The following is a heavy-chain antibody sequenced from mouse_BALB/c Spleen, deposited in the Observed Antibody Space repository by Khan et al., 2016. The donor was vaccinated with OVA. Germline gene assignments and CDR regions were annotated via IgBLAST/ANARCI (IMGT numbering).Heavy chain of an antibody. Sequence: VQLKESGAELVKPGASVKLSCTASGLNIKDTYMHWLQQWPEQGLEWVGRIDPPNGNTKYEPKFQGQATITADTSSNTTYLQLSSVTTEDTSVYYCARMARKWGQGTTLTVSA. CDR2: IDPPNGNT. CDR3: ARMARK. CDR1: GLNIKDTY. J-gene: IGHJ2*01. V-gene: IGHV14-3*02.